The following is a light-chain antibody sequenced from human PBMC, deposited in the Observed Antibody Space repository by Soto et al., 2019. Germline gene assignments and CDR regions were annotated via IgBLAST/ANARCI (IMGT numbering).Light chain of an antibody. V-gene: IGKV3-11*01. Sequence: EIVLTQSPATLSLSPGERATLSCRASQSVGNLLGWYQQKPGQAPRLLIFHATNRATDTPRRFSGSGYGTDYALTISSLGPQDFVIYYCQQRNFRPEITFGGGTKVEI. J-gene: IGKJ4*01. CDR3: QQRNFRPEIT. CDR2: HAT. CDR1: QSVGNL.